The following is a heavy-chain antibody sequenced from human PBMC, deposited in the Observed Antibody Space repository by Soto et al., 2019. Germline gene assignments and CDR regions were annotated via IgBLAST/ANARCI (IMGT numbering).Heavy chain of an antibody. D-gene: IGHD2-21*02. CDR1: GNSISIGDYY. CDR3: DSTQYGGNSSGAFDI. J-gene: IGHJ3*02. V-gene: IGHV4-61*05. Sequence: SETLSLTATFSGNSISIGDYYWGWGRQPPGKGREWIGYIHDSGSTYSNPSPTRRVPISVDRYTTKFPLTLSSVTAADTDVYYCDSTQYGGNSSGAFDIWGQGTMVTVSS. CDR2: IHDSGST.